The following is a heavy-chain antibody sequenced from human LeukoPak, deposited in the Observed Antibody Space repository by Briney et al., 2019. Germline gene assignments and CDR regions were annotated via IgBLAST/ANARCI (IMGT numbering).Heavy chain of an antibody. Sequence: GGSLRLSCEASDSTLTSYAMSWVRQAPGKGLEWVSAISGSGGSTHYADSVKGRFTISRDNSKNTLYLQMNSLRAEDTAVYYCAKDLYSSGWYCFDYWGQGTLVTVSS. CDR2: ISGSGGST. CDR3: AKDLYSSGWYCFDY. J-gene: IGHJ4*02. V-gene: IGHV3-23*01. D-gene: IGHD6-19*01. CDR1: DSTLTSYA.